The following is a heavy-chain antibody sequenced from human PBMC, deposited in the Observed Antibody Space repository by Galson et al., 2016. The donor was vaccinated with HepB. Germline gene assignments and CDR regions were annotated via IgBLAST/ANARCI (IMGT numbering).Heavy chain of an antibody. J-gene: IGHJ4*02. CDR1: GGPFSSYA. CDR2: IIPILGIA. CDR3: ARQKAVFGFYYFDS. D-gene: IGHD2/OR15-2a*01. V-gene: IGHV1-69*04. Sequence: SVKVSCKASGGPFSSYAISWVRQAPGQGLEWMGRIIPILGIANYAQKFRGRVTITPDKSTSTAYMELSSLRSEDTAGYYCARQKAVFGFYYFDSWGQGTLVTVSS.